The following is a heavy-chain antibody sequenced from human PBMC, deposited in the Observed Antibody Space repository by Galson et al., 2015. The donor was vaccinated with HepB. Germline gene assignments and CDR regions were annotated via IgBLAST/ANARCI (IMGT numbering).Heavy chain of an antibody. D-gene: IGHD3-3*01. Sequence: SVKVSCKASGCTFTSYDINWVRQATGQGLEWMGWMNPNSGNTGYAQKFQGRVTMTRNTSISTAYMELSSLRSEDTAVYYCARVETYYDFWSGYYRDNWFDPWGQGTLVTVSS. CDR3: ARVETYYDFWSGYYRDNWFDP. V-gene: IGHV1-8*01. CDR2: MNPNSGNT. CDR1: GCTFTSYD. J-gene: IGHJ5*02.